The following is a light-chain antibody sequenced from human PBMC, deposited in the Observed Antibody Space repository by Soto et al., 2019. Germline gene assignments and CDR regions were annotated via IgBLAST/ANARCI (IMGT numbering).Light chain of an antibody. CDR1: QDIRND. CDR3: LQHNNYPPWT. J-gene: IGKJ1*01. CDR2: AAS. Sequence: DIQMTQSPSSLSASVGDTVTITCRASQDIRNDLGWYQQKPGKAPKCLIYAASSLQSGVPSRFSGSGSGTEFTLTISSLQPEDVATYFCLQHNNYPPWTFGQGTKVEIK. V-gene: IGKV1-17*01.